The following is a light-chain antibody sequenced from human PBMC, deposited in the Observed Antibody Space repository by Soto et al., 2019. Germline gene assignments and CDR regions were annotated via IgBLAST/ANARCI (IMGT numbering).Light chain of an antibody. V-gene: IGKV1-39*01. CDR1: QAIHSY. CDR3: QQRET. CDR2: ATS. J-gene: IGKJ3*01. Sequence: DIQMTQSPSSLSASVGDRVTITCRASQAIHSYLNWYRQKPGKAPNLLIFATSTLQSGVPSRFSGSGSGTDFTLTISSLQPEDFATYYCQQRETFGPGTKVDIK.